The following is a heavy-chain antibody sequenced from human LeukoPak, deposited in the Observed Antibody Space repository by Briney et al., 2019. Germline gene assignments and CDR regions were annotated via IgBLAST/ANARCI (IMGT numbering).Heavy chain of an antibody. J-gene: IGHJ4*02. D-gene: IGHD3-22*01. CDR2: ISSSTIYT. CDR1: GFTFNSFS. CDR3: ARSRSGYYEDY. V-gene: IGHV3-21*01. Sequence: GSLRLSCAASGFTFNSFSMNWVRQAPGKGLEWVSSISSSTIYTYYADSVKGRFTISRDNAKNSLSLQVNSLSAEDTAVYYCARSRSGYYEDYWGQGTLVTVSS.